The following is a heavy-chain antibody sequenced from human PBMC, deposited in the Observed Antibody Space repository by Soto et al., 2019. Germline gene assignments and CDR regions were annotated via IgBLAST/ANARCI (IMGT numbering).Heavy chain of an antibody. CDR1: GGSFSGYY. V-gene: IGHV4-34*01. CDR3: ARGRWRNWNYGGNYYYGMDV. Sequence: SETLSLTCAVYGGSFSGYYWSWIRQPPGKGLEWIGEINHSGSTNYNPSLKSRVTISVDTSKNQFSPKLSSVTAADTAVYYCARGRWRNWNYGGNYYYGMDVWGQGTTVTVSS. CDR2: INHSGST. D-gene: IGHD1-7*01. J-gene: IGHJ6*02.